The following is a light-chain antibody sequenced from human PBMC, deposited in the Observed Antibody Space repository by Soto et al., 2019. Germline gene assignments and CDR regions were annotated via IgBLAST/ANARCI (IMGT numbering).Light chain of an antibody. CDR1: QSISSW. Sequence: TQSPSTLSASVGDRVTITCRASQSISSWLAWYQQKPGQAPRLLIYGASSRASGIPDRFSGSGSGTDFTLTINRLGPEDSAVYYCQQFDTSPYTFGQGTKLEIK. V-gene: IGKV3-20*01. CDR3: QQFDTSPYT. J-gene: IGKJ2*01. CDR2: GAS.